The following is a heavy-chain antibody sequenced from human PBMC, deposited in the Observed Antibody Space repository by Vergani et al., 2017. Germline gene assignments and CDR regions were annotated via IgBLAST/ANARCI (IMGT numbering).Heavy chain of an antibody. J-gene: IGHJ6*02. CDR2: IYHSGST. CDR3: ARERGYSSSRNGMDV. Sequence: QLQLQESGSGLVKPSQTLSLTCAVSGGSISSGGYSWSWIRQPPGKGLEWIGYIYHSGSTYYNPSLKSRVTISVDRSKNQFSLKLSSVTAADTAVYYCARERGYSSSRNGMDVWGQGTTVTVSS. V-gene: IGHV4-30-2*01. CDR1: GGSISSGGYS. D-gene: IGHD6-13*01.